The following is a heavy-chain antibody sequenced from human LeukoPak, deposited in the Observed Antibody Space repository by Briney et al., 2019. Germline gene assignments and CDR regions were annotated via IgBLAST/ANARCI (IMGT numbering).Heavy chain of an antibody. Sequence: GGTLRLSCAASGFTFSSYGMSWVRQAPGKGLEWVSYISSSSSTIYYADSVKGRFTISRDNAKNSLYLQMNSLRAEDTAVYYCARVRSGWYSDYWGQGTLVTVSS. D-gene: IGHD6-19*01. CDR1: GFTFSSYG. CDR3: ARVRSGWYSDY. J-gene: IGHJ4*02. CDR2: ISSSSSTI. V-gene: IGHV3-48*01.